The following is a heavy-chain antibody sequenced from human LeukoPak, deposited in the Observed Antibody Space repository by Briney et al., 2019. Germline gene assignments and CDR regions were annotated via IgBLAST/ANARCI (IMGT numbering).Heavy chain of an antibody. J-gene: IGHJ4*02. CDR2: ISGSGGST. V-gene: IGHV3-23*01. Sequence: GGSLRLSCAASGFTFSSYAMSWVRQAPGKGLEWVSAISGSGGSTYYADSVKGRLTISRDNSKNTLYLQMNSLRAEDTAVYYCAKAEEGFYDILTGYYISESQGNDYWGQGTLVTVSS. CDR1: GFTFSSYA. CDR3: AKAEEGFYDILTGYYISESQGNDY. D-gene: IGHD3-9*01.